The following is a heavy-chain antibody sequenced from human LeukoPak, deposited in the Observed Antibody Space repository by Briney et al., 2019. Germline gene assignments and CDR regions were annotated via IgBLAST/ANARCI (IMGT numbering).Heavy chain of an antibody. Sequence: SETLSLTCAVYGGSFSGYYWSWIRQPPGKGLEWIGEINHSGSTNYNPSLKSRVTISVDTSKNQFSLKLSSVTAADTAVYYCARHKGYYGSGSYYYFDYWGQGTLVTVSS. D-gene: IGHD3-10*01. CDR2: INHSGST. CDR3: ARHKGYYGSGSYYYFDY. CDR1: GGSFSGYY. J-gene: IGHJ4*02. V-gene: IGHV4-34*01.